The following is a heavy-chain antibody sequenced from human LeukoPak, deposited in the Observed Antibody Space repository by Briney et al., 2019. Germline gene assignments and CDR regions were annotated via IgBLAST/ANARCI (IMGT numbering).Heavy chain of an antibody. Sequence: GGSLRLSCAASGFTFSSDGMHWVRQAPGKGLEWVAVISYDGSNKYYADSVKGRFTISRDNSKNTPYLQMNSLRAEDTAVYYCAKSFGRLWPMDVWGKGTTVTVSS. V-gene: IGHV3-30*18. CDR1: GFTFSSDG. CDR2: ISYDGSNK. J-gene: IGHJ6*03. D-gene: IGHD2-21*01. CDR3: AKSFGRLWPMDV.